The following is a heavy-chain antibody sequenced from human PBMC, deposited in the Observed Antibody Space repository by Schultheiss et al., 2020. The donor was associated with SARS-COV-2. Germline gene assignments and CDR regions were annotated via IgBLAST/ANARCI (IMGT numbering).Heavy chain of an antibody. J-gene: IGHJ5*02. CDR3: ARGGGSSWSGYNWFDP. D-gene: IGHD6-13*01. CDR1: GDSVSSNSAA. CDR2: TYYRSKWFR. V-gene: IGHV6-1*01. Sequence: SETLSLTCAISGDSVSSNSAAWNWIRQSPSGGLEYLGRTYYRSKWFREYAVSVKSRIIINPDTSKNQFSLQLNSVTPEDTALYYCARGGGSSWSGYNWFDPWGQGTLVTVSS.